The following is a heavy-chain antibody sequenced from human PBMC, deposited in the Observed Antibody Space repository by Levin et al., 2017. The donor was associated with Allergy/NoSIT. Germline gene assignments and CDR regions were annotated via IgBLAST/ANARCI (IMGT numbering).Heavy chain of an antibody. CDR1: GFTFSSYS. V-gene: IGHV3-48*01. CDR2: ISSSSSTI. D-gene: IGHD3-22*01. Sequence: GGSLRLSCAASGFTFSSYSMNWVRQAPGKGLEWVSYISSSSSTIYYADSVKGRFTISRDNAKNSLYLQMNSLRAEDTAVYYCARDPLYYYDSSGYYVWGYYYGMDVWGQGTTVTVSS. CDR3: ARDPLYYYDSSGYYVWGYYYGMDV. J-gene: IGHJ6*02.